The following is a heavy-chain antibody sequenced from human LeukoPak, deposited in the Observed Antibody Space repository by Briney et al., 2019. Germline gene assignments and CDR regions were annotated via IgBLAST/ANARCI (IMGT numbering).Heavy chain of an antibody. D-gene: IGHD3-9*01. V-gene: IGHV3-23*01. CDR2: ISISGGST. Sequence: GGSLRLSCAASGFTFSSYVMSWVRQAPGKGLEWVSGISISGGSTSYADSVKGRFTISRDNPRNTLHMETNSLRAEDTALYYCAKTYYDILTGYWVEDYWGQGTLVTVSS. CDR3: AKTYYDILTGYWVEDY. CDR1: GFTFSSYV. J-gene: IGHJ4*02.